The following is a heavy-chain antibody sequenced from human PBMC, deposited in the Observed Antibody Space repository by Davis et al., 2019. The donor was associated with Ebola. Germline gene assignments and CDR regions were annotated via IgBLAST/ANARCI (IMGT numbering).Heavy chain of an antibody. CDR2: IYYSGST. D-gene: IGHD6-13*01. CDR3: ARGAAAGPYGVDV. Sequence: MPSETLSLTCSVAGGSISSGGYYWNWIRQHPGKGLEWIGYIYYSGSTYYNPSLKSRVTISVDTSKNQFPLKLSSVTAADTAVYFCARGAAAGPYGVDVWGQGTTVTVSS. J-gene: IGHJ6*02. CDR1: GGSISSGGYY. V-gene: IGHV4-31*03.